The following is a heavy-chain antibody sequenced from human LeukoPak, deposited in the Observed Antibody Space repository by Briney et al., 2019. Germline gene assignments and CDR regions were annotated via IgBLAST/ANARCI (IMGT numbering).Heavy chain of an antibody. J-gene: IGHJ4*02. V-gene: IGHV4-39*01. D-gene: IGHD1-26*01. CDR1: GGSISSSSYY. CDR2: IYYSGST. Sequence: SETLSLTCTVSGGSISSSSYYWGWIRQPPGKGLEWIGSIYYSGSTYYNPSLKSRVTISVDTSKNQFSLKLNSVTPEDTAVYSCAREQGNGFDYWGQGTLVTVSS. CDR3: AREQGNGFDY.